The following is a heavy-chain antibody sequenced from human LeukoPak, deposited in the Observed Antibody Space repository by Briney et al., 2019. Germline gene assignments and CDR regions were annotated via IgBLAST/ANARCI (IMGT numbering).Heavy chain of an antibody. D-gene: IGHD2-2*01. CDR2: IIPIFGTA. V-gene: IGHV1-69*13. J-gene: IGHJ6*03. CDR3: ARVKSKYQLLPYYYYYYMDV. CDR1: GGTFNSYA. Sequence: SVKVSYKASGGTFNSYAISWVRQAPGQGLEWMGGIIPIFGTANYAQKFQGRVTITADESTSTAYMELSSLRSEDTAVYYCARVKSKYQLLPYYYYYYMDVWGKGTTVTISS.